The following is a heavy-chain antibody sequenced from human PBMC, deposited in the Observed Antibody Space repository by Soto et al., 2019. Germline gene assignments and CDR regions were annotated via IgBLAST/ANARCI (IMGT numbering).Heavy chain of an antibody. V-gene: IGHV6-1*01. CDR1: GDSVSTNSAT. Sequence: QVQLQPSGPVLVKPSQTLSLTCAISGDSVSTNSATWDWIRQSPSIGLEWLGRTYYRSKWYNDYAVSVKGRITITPDTANNQFSLQLNSVTPADTAVYYCVRLIGNSWLDSWGQGTLVTVSS. D-gene: IGHD2-8*01. CDR2: TYYRSKWYN. CDR3: VRLIGNSWLDS. J-gene: IGHJ5*01.